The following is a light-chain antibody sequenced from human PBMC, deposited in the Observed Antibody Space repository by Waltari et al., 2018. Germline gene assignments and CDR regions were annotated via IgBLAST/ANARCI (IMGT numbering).Light chain of an antibody. CDR3: TSYAGSHNWV. CDR1: SSDVVGYNY. Sequence: QSALTQPPSASGPLGQPFTTSCPGPSSDVVGYNYSPWYQHHPGKAPKLMISEVNKRPSGVPDRFSGSKSGNTASLTVSGLQADDEADYYCTSYAGSHNWVFGGGTKLTVL. CDR2: EVN. V-gene: IGLV2-8*01. J-gene: IGLJ2*01.